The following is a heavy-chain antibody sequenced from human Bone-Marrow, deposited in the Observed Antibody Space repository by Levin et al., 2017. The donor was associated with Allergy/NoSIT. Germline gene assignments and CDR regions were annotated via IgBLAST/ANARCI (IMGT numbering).Heavy chain of an antibody. Sequence: GGSLRLSCAASGFTFDDYAMHWVRQAPGKGLEWVSLISWDGGSTYYADSVKGRFTISRDNSKNSLYLQMNSLRAEDTALYYCAKVSDGYNLYLDYWGQGTLVTVSS. CDR2: ISWDGGST. CDR1: GFTFDDYA. CDR3: AKVSDGYNLYLDY. V-gene: IGHV3-43D*03. D-gene: IGHD5-24*01. J-gene: IGHJ4*02.